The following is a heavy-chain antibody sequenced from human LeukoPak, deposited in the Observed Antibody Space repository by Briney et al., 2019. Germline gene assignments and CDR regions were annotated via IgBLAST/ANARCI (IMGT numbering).Heavy chain of an antibody. J-gene: IGHJ6*03. Sequence: SETLSLTCTVSGGSISSYYWSWIRQPAGKGLEWIGRIYTSGSTNYNPSLKSRVTMSVDTSKDQFSLKLSSVTAADTAVYYCAAVQLDLRDYYYYMDVWGKGTTVTVSS. CDR3: AAVQLDLRDYYYYMDV. D-gene: IGHD1-1*01. CDR2: IYTSGST. V-gene: IGHV4-4*07. CDR1: GGSISSYY.